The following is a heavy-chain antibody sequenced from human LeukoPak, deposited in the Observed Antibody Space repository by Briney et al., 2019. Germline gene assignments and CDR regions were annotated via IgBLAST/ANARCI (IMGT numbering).Heavy chain of an antibody. J-gene: IGHJ4*02. CDR2: ISWNSGSI. CDR1: GFTFDDYA. CDR3: AKGGYCSSTSCYFDY. D-gene: IGHD2-2*01. Sequence: PGRSLRLSCAASGFTFDDYATHWVRQAPGKGLEWVSGISWNSGSIGYADSVKGRFTISRDNAKNSLYLQMNSLRAEDTALYYCAKGGYCSSTSCYFDYWGQGTLVTVSS. V-gene: IGHV3-9*01.